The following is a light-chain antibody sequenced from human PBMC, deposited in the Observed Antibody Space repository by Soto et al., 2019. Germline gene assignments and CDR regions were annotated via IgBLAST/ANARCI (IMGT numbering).Light chain of an antibody. CDR2: ETN. CDR3: GTWDSSLSADV. CDR1: SSSIGNNY. Sequence: QAVVTQPPSVSAAPGQRVTISCSGSSSSIGNNYVSWYQHLPGTAPKLLIYETNKRPSGISDRFSGSKSGTSATLGITGLQTGDEADYYCGTWDSSLSADVFGTGTKLTVL. J-gene: IGLJ1*01. V-gene: IGLV1-51*02.